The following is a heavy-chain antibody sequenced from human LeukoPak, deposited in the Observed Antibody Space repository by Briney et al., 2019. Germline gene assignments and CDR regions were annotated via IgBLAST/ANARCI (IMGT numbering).Heavy chain of an antibody. Sequence: SETLSLTCAVYGGSFSGYYWSWIRQPPGKGLEWIGYIYYSGSTNYNPSLKSRVTISVDTSKNQFSLKLSSVTAADTAVYYCARDLPLAYWGQGTLVTVSS. CDR1: GGSFSGYY. CDR3: ARDLPLAY. V-gene: IGHV4-59*01. D-gene: IGHD5-12*01. CDR2: IYYSGST. J-gene: IGHJ4*02.